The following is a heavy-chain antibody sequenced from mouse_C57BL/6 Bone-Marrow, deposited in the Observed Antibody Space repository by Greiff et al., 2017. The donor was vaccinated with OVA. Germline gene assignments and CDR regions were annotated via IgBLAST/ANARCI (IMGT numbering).Heavy chain of an antibody. J-gene: IGHJ3*01. CDR1: GYTFTSYW. D-gene: IGHD2-3*01. CDR3: AIDGYPAWFAD. CDR2: INPSSGYT. V-gene: IGHV1-7*01. Sequence: QVQLQQSGAELAKPGASVKLSCKASGYTFTSYWMHWVKQRPGQGLEWIGYINPSSGYTKYNQKFKDKATLTADKSSSTAYMQLSSLTYEDAAVYYCAIDGYPAWFADWGQGTLVTVSA.